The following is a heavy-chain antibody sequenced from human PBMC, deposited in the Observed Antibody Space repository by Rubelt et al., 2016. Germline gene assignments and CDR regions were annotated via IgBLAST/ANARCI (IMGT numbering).Heavy chain of an antibody. CDR3: ARGATIFGVVRGLFDH. J-gene: IGHJ4*02. CDR2: INHSGST. V-gene: IGHV4-59*12. CDR1: GGSISSYY. Sequence: QVQLQESGPGLVKPSETLSLTCTVSGGSISSYYWSWIRQPPGKGLEWIGEINHSGSTNYNPSLRVRVTISLEPANNQSALRVSSVTAADTAVYYCARGATIFGVVRGLFDHWGQGTLVTVSS. D-gene: IGHD3-3*01.